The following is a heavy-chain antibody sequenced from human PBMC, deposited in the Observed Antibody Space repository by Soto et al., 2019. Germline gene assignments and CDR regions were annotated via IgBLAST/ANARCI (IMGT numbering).Heavy chain of an antibody. CDR3: ARAYSDAFDI. D-gene: IGHD2-15*01. CDR1: GFTFSDYY. J-gene: IGHJ3*02. Sequence: GFLRLSCAASGFTFSDYYMTWIRQAPGKGLEYVSYISSSGTAIYYADSVKGRFTISRDNAKKSLFLQMSSLRAEDTAVYYCARAYSDAFDIWGQGTMVTVSS. V-gene: IGHV3-11*01. CDR2: ISSSGTAI.